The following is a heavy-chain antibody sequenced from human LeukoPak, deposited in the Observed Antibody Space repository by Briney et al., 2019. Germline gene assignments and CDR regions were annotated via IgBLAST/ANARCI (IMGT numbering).Heavy chain of an antibody. CDR1: GFTFSDYY. J-gene: IGHJ5*02. Sequence: PGGSLRLSCAASGFTFSDYYMSWIRQAPGKGLEWVSYISSSGSTIYYADSVKGRFTISRDNAKNSLYLQMNSLRAEDTAVYYCARAMGAYPNENWLDPWGQGTLVTVSS. CDR3: ARAMGAYPNENWLDP. D-gene: IGHD1-26*01. V-gene: IGHV3-11*01. CDR2: ISSSGSTI.